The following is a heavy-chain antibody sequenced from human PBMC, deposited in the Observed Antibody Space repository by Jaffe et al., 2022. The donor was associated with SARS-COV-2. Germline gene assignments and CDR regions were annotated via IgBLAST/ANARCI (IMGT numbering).Heavy chain of an antibody. CDR3: ARGGGGYTYGLFDY. CDR2: INGDGRST. D-gene: IGHD5-18*01. CDR1: GFTFSTYW. J-gene: IGHJ4*02. Sequence: EVQLVESGGGLVQPGGSLRLSCAASGFTFSTYWMHWVRQAPGQGLVWVSRINGDGRSTTYADSVKGRFTVSRDNGKNTLYLQMNSLSVEDTAVYYCARGGGGYTYGLFDYWGQGALVTVSS. V-gene: IGHV3-74*01.